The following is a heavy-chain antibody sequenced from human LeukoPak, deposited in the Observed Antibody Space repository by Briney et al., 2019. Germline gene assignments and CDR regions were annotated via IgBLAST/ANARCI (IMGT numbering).Heavy chain of an antibody. CDR2: INTGNGNT. CDR1: GYTFTNYG. D-gene: IGHD3-22*01. J-gene: IGHJ1*01. Sequence: GVSVKVSCKTSGYTFTNYGMHWVRQAPRQSPEWMGWINTGNGNTKSSQKFQDRVTLTRDTSASTGYMELNSLSSEDTAVYYCARVPLHDDSRHYYPHWGQGTPVTVSS. V-gene: IGHV1-3*04. CDR3: ARVPLHDDSRHYYPH.